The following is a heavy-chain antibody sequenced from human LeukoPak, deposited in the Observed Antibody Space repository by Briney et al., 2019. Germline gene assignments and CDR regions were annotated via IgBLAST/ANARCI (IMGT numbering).Heavy chain of an antibody. J-gene: IGHJ4*02. V-gene: IGHV3-74*01. CDR1: GFTFSSYW. D-gene: IGHD6-19*01. CDR2: ITSDGSST. Sequence: PGGSLRLSCAASGFTFSSYWMHWVRQAPGKGLVWVSRITSDGSSTSYADSVKGRFTISRDNAKNTLYLQMNSLRAEDTAVYYCAKDQGLAVAGTIDYWGQGTLVTVSS. CDR3: AKDQGLAVAGTIDY.